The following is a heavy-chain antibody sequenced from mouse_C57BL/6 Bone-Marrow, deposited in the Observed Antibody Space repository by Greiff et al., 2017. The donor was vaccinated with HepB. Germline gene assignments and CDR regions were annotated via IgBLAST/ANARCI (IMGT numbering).Heavy chain of an antibody. Sequence: VQLKESGAELVRPGASVKLSCTASGFNIKDDYMHWVKQRPEPRLEWIGWIDPENGDTEYASKFQGKATITADTSSNTAYLQLSSLTSEDTAVYYCTTSYGSSSAYWGQGTLVTVSA. CDR2: IDPENGDT. CDR1: GFNIKDDY. J-gene: IGHJ3*01. V-gene: IGHV14-4*01. D-gene: IGHD1-1*01. CDR3: TTSYGSSSAY.